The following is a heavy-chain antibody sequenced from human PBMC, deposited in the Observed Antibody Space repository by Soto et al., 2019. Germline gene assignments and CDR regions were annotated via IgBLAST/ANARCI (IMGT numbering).Heavy chain of an antibody. D-gene: IGHD2-2*02. CDR2: IIPIFNST. CDR3: AREGRGKKAGYNGLVSLGY. J-gene: IGHJ4*02. V-gene: IGHV1-69*06. CDR1: GSRFSNYV. Sequence: QVQLVQSGAEVKTPGSSLKLSCTVSGSRFSNYVISWVRQAPGHGLEWLGRIIPIFNSTQYAQRFQGRVTITADKSTNTASLELSSLRSDDTAVYYCAREGRGKKAGYNGLVSLGYWGQGTLVTVSS.